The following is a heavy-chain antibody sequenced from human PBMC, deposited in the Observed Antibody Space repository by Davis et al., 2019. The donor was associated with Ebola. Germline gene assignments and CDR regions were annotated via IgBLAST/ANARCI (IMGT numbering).Heavy chain of an antibody. D-gene: IGHD1-26*01. CDR2: IYYSGST. J-gene: IGHJ4*02. CDR1: GGSISSSSYY. V-gene: IGHV4-39*07. CDR3: ARDGVGASPLDY. Sequence: MPSETLSLTCTVSGGSISSSSYYWGWIRQPPGKGLEWIGSIYYSGSTYYNPSLKSRVTISVDTSKNQFSLKLSSVTAADTAVYYCARDGVGASPLDYWGQGTLVTVSS.